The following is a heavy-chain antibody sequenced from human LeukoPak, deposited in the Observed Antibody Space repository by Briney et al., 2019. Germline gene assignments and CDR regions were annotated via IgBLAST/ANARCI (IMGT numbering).Heavy chain of an antibody. CDR3: AGVYNTNRRAFDM. J-gene: IGHJ3*02. Sequence: GGSLRLSCAASGFTFSSYWIHWVRQAPGKGLVWVSRINTDGSTTVYADSVRGRFTISRDNAKNTLYLQMISLRPEDTAVYYCAGVYNTNRRAFDMWGQGTLVTVSS. CDR2: INTDGSTT. V-gene: IGHV3-74*01. CDR1: GFTFSSYW. D-gene: IGHD1-14*01.